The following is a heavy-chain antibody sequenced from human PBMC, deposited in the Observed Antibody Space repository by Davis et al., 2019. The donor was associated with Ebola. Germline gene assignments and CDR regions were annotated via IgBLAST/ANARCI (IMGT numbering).Heavy chain of an antibody. CDR1: GFTFSSYA. Sequence: GGSLRLSCAASGFTFSSYAMSWVRQAPGKGLEWVSAISGSGGSTYYADSVKGRFPISRDNSKNTRYLQMNSLRAGDTAVYYCANVEGGMDVWGQGTTVTVSS. V-gene: IGHV3-23*01. CDR2: ISGSGGST. J-gene: IGHJ6*02. CDR3: ANVEGGMDV.